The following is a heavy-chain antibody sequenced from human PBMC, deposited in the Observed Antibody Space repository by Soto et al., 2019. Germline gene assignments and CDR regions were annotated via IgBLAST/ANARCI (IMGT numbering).Heavy chain of an antibody. CDR2: ISGSGGST. D-gene: IGHD3-22*01. CDR3: ARENDNSGYCDY. CDR1: GFTFSSYA. Sequence: GGSLRLSCAASGFTFSSYAMSWVRQAPGKGLEWVSAISGSGGSTYYADSVKGRFTIPRDNSKNKVDMKMSSLRAEDTAMYYCARENDNSGYCDYWGHGTLVTVSS. J-gene: IGHJ4*01. V-gene: IGHV3-23*01.